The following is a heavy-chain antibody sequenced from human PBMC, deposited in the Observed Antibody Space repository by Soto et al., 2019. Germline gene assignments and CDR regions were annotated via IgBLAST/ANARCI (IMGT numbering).Heavy chain of an antibody. CDR3: ASEKGAWELPTFDY. J-gene: IGHJ4*02. V-gene: IGHV3-30*04. Sequence: QGQLVESGGGVVQPGRSLRISCATSGFTFRSYALHWVRQAPGKGLEWVAVISYDGSRVDYADAGKGRFTISRDNSQNTLYLQMTSLRGEDTAVYYGASEKGAWELPTFDYGGQGPLVTVSS. CDR1: GFTFRSYA. CDR2: ISYDGSRV. D-gene: IGHD1-26*01.